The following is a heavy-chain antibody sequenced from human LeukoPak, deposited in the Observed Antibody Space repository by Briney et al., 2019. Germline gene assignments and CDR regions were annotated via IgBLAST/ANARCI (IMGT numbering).Heavy chain of an antibody. CDR3: ARVFYRYYGMDV. D-gene: IGHD3-16*02. V-gene: IGHV3-7*01. CDR2: IKQDGSEK. CDR1: GFTFSSYW. J-gene: IGHJ6*02. Sequence: GGSLRLSCAASGFTFSSYWVSWVRQAPGKGLEWVANIKQDGSEKYYVDSVKGRFTISRDNAKNSLYLQMNSLRAEDTAVYYCARVFYRYYGMDVWGQGTTVTVSS.